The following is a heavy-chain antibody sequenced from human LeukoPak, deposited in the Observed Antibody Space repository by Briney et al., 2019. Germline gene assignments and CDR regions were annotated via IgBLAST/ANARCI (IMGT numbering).Heavy chain of an antibody. V-gene: IGHV4-28*01. CDR3: ARTPSRGDFDY. CDR2: IYYSGST. CDR1: GYSISSSNW. J-gene: IGHJ4*02. D-gene: IGHD6-13*01. Sequence: KASETLSLTCAVSGYSISSSNWWGWIRQPPGKGLEWIGYIYYSGSTYYNPSLKSRVTMSVDTSKNQFSLKLSSVTAVDMAVYYCARTPSRGDFDYWGQGTLVTVSS.